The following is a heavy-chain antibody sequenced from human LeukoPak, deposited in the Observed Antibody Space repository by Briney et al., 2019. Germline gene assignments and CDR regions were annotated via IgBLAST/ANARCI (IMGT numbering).Heavy chain of an antibody. CDR1: GFTFSSYW. D-gene: IGHD3-3*01. CDR2: IKQDGSEK. J-gene: IGHJ6*02. CDR3: ARESRYCDFWSGYYTMMTNYGMDV. Sequence: GGSLRLSCAASGFTFSSYWMSWVRQAPGKGLEWVANIKQDGSEKYYVDSVKGRFTISRDNAKNSLYLQMNSLRAEDTAVYYCARESRYCDFWSGYYTMMTNYGMDVWGQGTTVTVSS. V-gene: IGHV3-7*01.